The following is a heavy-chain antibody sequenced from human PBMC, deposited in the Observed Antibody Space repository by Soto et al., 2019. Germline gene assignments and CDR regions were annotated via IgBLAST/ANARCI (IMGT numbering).Heavy chain of an antibody. J-gene: IGHJ4*02. Sequence: EVQLLESGGGLVQPGGSLRLSCAASGFTFSSYAMSWVRQAPGKGLEWFSAISGSGRSTYYADSVKGRFTISRDNSKNTLDLQMNSLSAEDTAVYYCAKEVGYSSGWSEFDYWGQGTLVTVSS. CDR3: AKEVGYSSGWSEFDY. CDR2: ISGSGRST. D-gene: IGHD6-19*01. CDR1: GFTFSSYA. V-gene: IGHV3-23*01.